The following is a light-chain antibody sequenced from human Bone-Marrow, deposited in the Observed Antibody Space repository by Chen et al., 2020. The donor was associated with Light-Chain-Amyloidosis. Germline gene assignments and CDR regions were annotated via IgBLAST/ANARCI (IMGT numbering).Light chain of an antibody. V-gene: IGKV1-5*03. CDR1: QHIDDW. CDR2: MTA. Sequence: DIQMTQSPSTLSASVGDSVTITCRASQHIDDWLAWYQQITGKAPTVLIYMTASLESGVPSRFGGSGFGTDFTLTIDSLQRDDFATYHCQQYYRSPLTFGGGTKVEVK. J-gene: IGKJ4*01. CDR3: QQYYRSPLT.